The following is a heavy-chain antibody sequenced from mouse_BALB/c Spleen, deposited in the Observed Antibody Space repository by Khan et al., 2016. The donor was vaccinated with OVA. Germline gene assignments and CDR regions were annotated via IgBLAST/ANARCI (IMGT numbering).Heavy chain of an antibody. V-gene: IGHV3-2*02. D-gene: IGHD1-1*01. Sequence: EVQLQESGPGLVKPSQSLSLTCTVTGYSITSNYAWNWIRQFPGNKLEWMGYISYSGSTSYNPSLKSRIPITRDTSKNQFILQLNSVTTEDTATYYCARGNYYGYAMAYWGQGTSVTVSS. J-gene: IGHJ4*01. CDR3: ARGNYYGYAMAY. CDR1: GYSITSNYA. CDR2: ISYSGST.